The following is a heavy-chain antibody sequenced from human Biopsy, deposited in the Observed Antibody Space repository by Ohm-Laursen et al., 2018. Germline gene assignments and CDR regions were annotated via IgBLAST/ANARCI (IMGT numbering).Heavy chain of an antibody. J-gene: IGHJ4*02. CDR3: ATGPKRLTGTSYFES. CDR1: GGIKSYYY. CDR2: LYTSGDT. Sequence: SETLSLTCSVSGGIKSYYYWSWVRQSAGKGLEWIGRLYTSGDTNYNPSLKSRFSVSEETSRRQFSLRLTSVTAADTAVYYCATGPKRLTGTSYFESWGRGILVTVSS. V-gene: IGHV4-4*07. D-gene: IGHD1-7*01.